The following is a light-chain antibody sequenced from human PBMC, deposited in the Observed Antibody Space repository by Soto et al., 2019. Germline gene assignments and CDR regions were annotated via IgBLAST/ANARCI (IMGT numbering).Light chain of an antibody. CDR3: QQRSNWPRT. CDR2: DAT. V-gene: IGKV3-11*01. Sequence: PGERATLSCRASQSVSSYLAWYQQKPGQAPRLLISDATNRATGIPARFSGSGSGTDFTLTISSLEPEDFAVYYCQQRSNWPRTFGQGTKVDIK. J-gene: IGKJ1*01. CDR1: QSVSSY.